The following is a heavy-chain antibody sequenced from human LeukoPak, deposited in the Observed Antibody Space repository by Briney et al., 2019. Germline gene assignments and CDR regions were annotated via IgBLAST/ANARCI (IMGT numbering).Heavy chain of an antibody. CDR2: ISYDGTNE. CDR3: AKEGGSSSWHFDF. Sequence: PGRSLRLSCAASGFAFSSHGMHWVRQAPGKGLEWVAFISYDGTNEYYADSVKGRFTISRDNPKNTLSLQMNSLRAEDTAVYYCAKEGGSSSWHFDFWGQGTLVTVSS. CDR1: GFAFSSHG. J-gene: IGHJ4*02. D-gene: IGHD6-13*01. V-gene: IGHV3-30*18.